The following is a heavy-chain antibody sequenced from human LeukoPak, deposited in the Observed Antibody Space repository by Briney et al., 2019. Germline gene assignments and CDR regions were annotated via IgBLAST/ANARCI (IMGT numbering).Heavy chain of an antibody. CDR3: ARDQYKYDGNYRYYQHMDV. CDR1: GGSITTYY. D-gene: IGHD1-7*01. CDR2: ISTSGRT. V-gene: IGHV4-4*07. Sequence: SETLSLTCTVSGGSITTYYWSWIRQPAGKGLEWIGRISTSGRTNYNPSLKSRLSISIDTSKNQFSLKLMSVTAADTAVYYCARDQYKYDGNYRYYQHMDVWGKGTTVTISS. J-gene: IGHJ6*03.